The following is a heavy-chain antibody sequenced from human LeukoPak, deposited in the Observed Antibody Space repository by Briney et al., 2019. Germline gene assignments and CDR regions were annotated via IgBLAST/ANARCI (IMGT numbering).Heavy chain of an antibody. V-gene: IGHV4-39*07. D-gene: IGHD6-25*01. J-gene: IGHJ4*02. CDR3: ARDLSGFDY. CDR1: GGSITSSTYY. Sequence: SETLSLTCTVSGGSITSSTYYWAWIRQPPGKGLDWIGSIAYDGSTHYNPSLKSRVTISEDTSENQFSLRLRSVTAADTAVYYCARDLSGFDYWGQGTLVTVSS. CDR2: IAYDGST.